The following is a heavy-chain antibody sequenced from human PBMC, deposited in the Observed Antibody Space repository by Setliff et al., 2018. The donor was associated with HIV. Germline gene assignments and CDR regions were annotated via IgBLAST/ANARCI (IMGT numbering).Heavy chain of an antibody. CDR3: AGDVGRRWDYYFDI. D-gene: IGHD1-26*01. V-gene: IGHV1-69*06. J-gene: IGHJ2*01. CDR1: AGTVSSYG. Sequence: SVKVSCKASAGTVSSYGISWVRQAPGQGLEWTGRINPNFGAANYAQRFQGRVTITADKSTSTVYMELTSLRSEDTAMYYCAGDVGRRWDYYFDIWGRGTLVTVSS. CDR2: INPNFGAA.